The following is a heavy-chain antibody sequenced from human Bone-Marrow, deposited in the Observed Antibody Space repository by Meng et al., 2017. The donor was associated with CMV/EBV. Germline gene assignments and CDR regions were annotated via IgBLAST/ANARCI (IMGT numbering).Heavy chain of an antibody. J-gene: IGHJ6*02. V-gene: IGHV1-2*02. Sequence: ASVKVSCKASGYTFTGYDMHWVRQAPGQGLEWMGWINPNSGGTNYAQKFQGRVTMTRDTSISTAYMELSRVRSDDTAVYYCARELWELVPKDGMDVWGQGTTVTVSS. CDR3: ARELWELVPKDGMDV. D-gene: IGHD1-26*01. CDR1: GYTFTGYD. CDR2: INPNSGGT.